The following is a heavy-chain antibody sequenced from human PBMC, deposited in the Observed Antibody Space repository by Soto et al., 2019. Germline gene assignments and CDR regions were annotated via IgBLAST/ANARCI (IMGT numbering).Heavy chain of an antibody. D-gene: IGHD2-8*01. J-gene: IGHJ3*02. CDR3: AKDLGYCTNGVCYRGDDAFDI. Sequence: LRLSCAASGFTFSSYAMSWVRQAPGKGLEWVSAISGSGGSTYYADSVKGRFTISRDNSKNTLYLQMNSLRAEDTAVYYCAKDLGYCTNGVCYRGDDAFDIWGQGTMVTVSS. V-gene: IGHV3-23*01. CDR1: GFTFSSYA. CDR2: ISGSGGST.